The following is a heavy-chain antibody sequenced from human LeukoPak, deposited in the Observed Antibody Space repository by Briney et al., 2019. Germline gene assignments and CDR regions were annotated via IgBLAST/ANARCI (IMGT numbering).Heavy chain of an antibody. CDR3: ARRKEV. CDR2: IDRLRIDT. Sequence: PGGPLRLSCAASGLSFSKAWMSWVRQVPGEGLVWVSRIDRLRIDTCYADSVKGRFTISRDNANSTLYLQMNSLGVDDTAVYCCARRKEVWGQGTMVTV. CDR1: GLSFSKAW. V-gene: IGHV3-74*01. J-gene: IGHJ3*01.